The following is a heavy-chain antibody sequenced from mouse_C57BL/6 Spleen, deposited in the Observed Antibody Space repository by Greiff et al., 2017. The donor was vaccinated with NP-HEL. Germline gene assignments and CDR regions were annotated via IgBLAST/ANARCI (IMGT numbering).Heavy chain of an antibody. CDR1: GFTFSDYG. V-gene: IGHV5-15*01. CDR3: ARQYYYGSSYDAMDY. D-gene: IGHD1-1*01. CDR2: ISNLAYSI. J-gene: IGHJ4*01. Sequence: EVQGVESGGGLVQPGGSLKLSCAASGFTFSDYGMAWVRQAPRKGPEWVAFISNLAYSIYYADTVTGRFTISRENAKNTLYLEMSSLRSEDTAMYYCARQYYYGSSYDAMDYWGQGTSVTVSS.